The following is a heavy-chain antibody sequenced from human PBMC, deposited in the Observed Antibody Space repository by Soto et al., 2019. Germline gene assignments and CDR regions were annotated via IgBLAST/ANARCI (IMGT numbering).Heavy chain of an antibody. D-gene: IGHD1-26*01. CDR2: IIPIFGTA. CDR1: GGTFSSYA. Sequence: QVQLVQSGAEVKKPGSSVTVSCKASGGTFSSYAISWVRQAPGQGLEWMGGIIPIFGTANYAQKFQGRVTITADESTISAYRQLSSLRPEDTAVYCCARSLVGATTLNWFDLLGQGTLVTVSS. J-gene: IGHJ5*02. V-gene: IGHV1-69*12. CDR3: ARSLVGATTLNWFDL.